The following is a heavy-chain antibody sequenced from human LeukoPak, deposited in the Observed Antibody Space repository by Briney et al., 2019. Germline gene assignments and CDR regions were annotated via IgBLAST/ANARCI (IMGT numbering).Heavy chain of an antibody. CDR3: ARDSRYYDILTGLPYYYGMDV. J-gene: IGHJ6*02. Sequence: GGSLRLSCAASGFTFNNYLMSWVRQAPGKGLEWVSVLFTGGGRTLYADSVKGRFTISGDTSRTTLYLQMNGLRAEDTAVYYCARDSRYYDILTGLPYYYGMDVWGQGTTVTVSS. D-gene: IGHD3-9*01. V-gene: IGHV3-23*01. CDR2: LFTGGGRT. CDR1: GFTFNNYL.